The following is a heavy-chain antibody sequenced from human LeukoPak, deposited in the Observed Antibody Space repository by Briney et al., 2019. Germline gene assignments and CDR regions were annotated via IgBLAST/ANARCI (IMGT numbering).Heavy chain of an antibody. J-gene: IGHJ4*02. V-gene: IGHV3-30*18. CDR1: GFTFSSYG. D-gene: IGHD5-18*01. CDR2: ISYDGSNK. CDR3: AKIRPWIQLWLEMDY. Sequence: GGSLRLFCAASGFTFSSYGMHWVRQAPGKGLEWVAVISYDGSNKYYADSVKGRFTISRDNSKNTLYLQMNSLRAEDTAVYYCAKIRPWIQLWLEMDYWGQGTLVTVSS.